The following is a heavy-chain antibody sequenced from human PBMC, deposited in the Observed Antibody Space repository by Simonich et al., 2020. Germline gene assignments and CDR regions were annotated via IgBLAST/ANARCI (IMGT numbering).Heavy chain of an antibody. Sequence: QVQLQESGPGLVKPSETLSLTCTVSVGSISSYYWSWFRQPPGKGLDWIGYIYYSGSTNYNPSLKRRVPISVDTSKNQFALKLSSVTAADTAVYYCARHDRWLQFYFDYWGQGTLVTVSS. J-gene: IGHJ4*02. D-gene: IGHD5-12*01. V-gene: IGHV4-59*08. CDR3: ARHDRWLQFYFDY. CDR1: VGSISSYY. CDR2: IYYSGST.